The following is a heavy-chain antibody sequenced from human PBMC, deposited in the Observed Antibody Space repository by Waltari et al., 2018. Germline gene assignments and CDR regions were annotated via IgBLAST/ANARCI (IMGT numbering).Heavy chain of an antibody. CDR1: GYSISSGYY. CDR3: ARLNPPTIAVAGY. Sequence: QVQLQESGPGLVKPSETLSLTCAVSGYSISSGYYWGWIRQPPGKGLEWIGSIYHSGSTYNNPSLKSRVTISVDTSKNQFSLKLSSVTAADTAVYYCARLNPPTIAVAGYWGQGTLVTVSS. D-gene: IGHD6-19*01. V-gene: IGHV4-38-2*01. J-gene: IGHJ4*02. CDR2: IYHSGST.